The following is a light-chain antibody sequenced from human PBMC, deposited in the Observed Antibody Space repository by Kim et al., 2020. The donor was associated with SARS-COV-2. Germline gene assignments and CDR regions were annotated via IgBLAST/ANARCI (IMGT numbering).Light chain of an antibody. V-gene: IGKV1-12*01. CDR1: LGIASR. J-gene: IGKJ2*01. CDR3: QQANNFPYT. CDR2: NAN. Sequence: SAAVGDRGTITCRASLGIASRLAWYQQKPGRAPTLLIYNANSLQTGVPSRFSGSGSGTDFTLTINSLQPEDFETYYCQQANNFPYTFGQGTKLEI.